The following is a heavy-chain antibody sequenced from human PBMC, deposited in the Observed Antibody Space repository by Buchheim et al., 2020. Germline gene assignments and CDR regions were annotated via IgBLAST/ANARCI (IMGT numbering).Heavy chain of an antibody. CDR2: IWCDGGNK. CDR3: ARYLRWNDVLYYYYYCGMDV. J-gene: IGHJ6*02. V-gene: IGHV3-33*01. CDR1: GFTFSSYA. D-gene: IGHD1-1*01. Sequence: QVQLLESGGGVVQPGRSLRLSCAASGFTFSSYAMHWVRQAPGKGLEWVAVIWCDGGNKYYADSVKGRFTISRDNSKNTLYLQMNSLRAEETAVYYCARYLRWNDVLYYYYYCGMDVWGQGTT.